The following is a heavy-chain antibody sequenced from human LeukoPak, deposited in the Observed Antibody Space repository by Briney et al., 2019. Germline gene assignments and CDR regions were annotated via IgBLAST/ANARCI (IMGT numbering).Heavy chain of an antibody. J-gene: IGHJ4*02. CDR1: GGSFSGYY. Sequence: SETLSLTCAVYGGSFSGYYWSWIRQPPGKGLEWIGEINHSGSTNYNPSLKSRVTISVDTSKDQFSLKLSSVTAADTAVYYCATLGYCSSTSCYAFDYWGQGTLVTVSS. V-gene: IGHV4-34*01. CDR2: INHSGST. D-gene: IGHD2-2*01. CDR3: ATLGYCSSTSCYAFDY.